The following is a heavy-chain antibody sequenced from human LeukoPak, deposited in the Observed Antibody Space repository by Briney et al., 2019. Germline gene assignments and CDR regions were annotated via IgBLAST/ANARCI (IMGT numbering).Heavy chain of an antibody. CDR2: IIPLFGTA. D-gene: IGHD4-17*01. CDR3: ARELTTVTTSHFDY. V-gene: IGHV1-69*06. Sequence: GASVKVSCKASGGTFSSYAISWVRQAPGHGLEWMGGIIPLFGTANYAQNFQGRITITADTSTSTAYMELSSLRSEDTAVYYCARELTTVTTSHFDYWGQGTLVTVSS. CDR1: GGTFSSYA. J-gene: IGHJ4*02.